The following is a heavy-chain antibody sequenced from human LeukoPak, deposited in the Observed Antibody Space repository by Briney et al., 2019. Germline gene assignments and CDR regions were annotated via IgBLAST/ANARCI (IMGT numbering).Heavy chain of an antibody. CDR2: IYTSGST. Sequence: SETLSLTCTVSGGSISGYYWSWIRQPAGKGLEWIGRIYTSGSTHYNPSLKSRATMSVDTSKNQFSLKLSSVTAADTAVYYCARVRPPIYYDSSGPWDAFDIWGQGTMVTVSS. J-gene: IGHJ3*02. CDR3: ARVRPPIYYDSSGPWDAFDI. CDR1: GGSISGYY. V-gene: IGHV4-4*07. D-gene: IGHD3-22*01.